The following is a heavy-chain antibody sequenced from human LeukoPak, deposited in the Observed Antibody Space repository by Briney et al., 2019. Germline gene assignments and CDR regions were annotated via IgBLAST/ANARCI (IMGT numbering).Heavy chain of an antibody. D-gene: IGHD2-21*01. Sequence: ASVKVSCKASGYTFTGYYIHWVRQAPGQGLEWMGWINPNSGATNYAQKFQGRVTMTRDTSISTAYMELSRLTSDDTAVYYCARGNPLISRLGDAFDIWGQGTMVTVSS. J-gene: IGHJ3*02. CDR2: INPNSGAT. CDR3: ARGNPLISRLGDAFDI. V-gene: IGHV1-2*02. CDR1: GYTFTGYY.